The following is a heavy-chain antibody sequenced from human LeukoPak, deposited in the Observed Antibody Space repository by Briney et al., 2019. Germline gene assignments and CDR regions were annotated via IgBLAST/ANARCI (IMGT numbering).Heavy chain of an antibody. CDR3: ASRIAAAGIL. CDR2: IYSGGST. J-gene: IGHJ4*02. V-gene: IGHV3-66*01. Sequence: GSLRLSCAASGFTVSSNYMSWVRHAPGKGLEWVSVIYSGGSTYYADSVKGRFTISRDNAKNSLYLQMNSLRAEDTAVYYCASRIAAAGILWGQGTLVTVSS. D-gene: IGHD6-13*01. CDR1: GFTVSSNY.